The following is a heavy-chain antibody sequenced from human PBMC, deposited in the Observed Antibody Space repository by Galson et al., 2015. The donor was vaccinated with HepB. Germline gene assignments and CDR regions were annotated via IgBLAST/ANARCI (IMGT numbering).Heavy chain of an antibody. CDR1: GDSVSSNSGA. CDR2: TYFRSKWYN. J-gene: IGHJ2*01. D-gene: IGHD3-10*01. Sequence: CAISGDSVSSNSGAWNRIRQSPSRGLEWLGRTYFRSKWYNDYALSVKSRITINPDTSKNHFSLQLNSVTPEDTAVYYCARVPGIGYWYFDLWGRGTLVTVSS. CDR3: ARVPGIGYWYFDL. V-gene: IGHV6-1*01.